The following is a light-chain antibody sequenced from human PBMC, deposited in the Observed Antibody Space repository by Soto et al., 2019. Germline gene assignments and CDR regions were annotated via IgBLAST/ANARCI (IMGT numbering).Light chain of an antibody. V-gene: IGKV3-20*01. CDR3: HQYGSTPFT. CDR1: QSVSTNY. Sequence: EIVLTQSPGTLSLSPGDRATLSCRASQSVSTNYLAWYQQKLGQAPRLLLYGASSRATGIPDRFSGNGSGTDFTLTISRLEPEDFAVYSCHQYGSTPFTFGPGTKVDIK. CDR2: GAS. J-gene: IGKJ3*01.